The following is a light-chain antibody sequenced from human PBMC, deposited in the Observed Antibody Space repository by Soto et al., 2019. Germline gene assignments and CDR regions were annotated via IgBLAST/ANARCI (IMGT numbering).Light chain of an antibody. CDR3: QQYGSSPYT. CDR2: GAS. V-gene: IGKV3-20*01. J-gene: IGKJ2*01. CDR1: QSVSSSY. Sequence: EIVLTQSPGTLSLSPGERATLSCRASQSVSSSYLAWYQQKPGQAPRLLIYGASSRATGIPDRFSGSGSGTDFTLTINRLEPEDFAVYYCQQYGSSPYTFGQGNKVEIK.